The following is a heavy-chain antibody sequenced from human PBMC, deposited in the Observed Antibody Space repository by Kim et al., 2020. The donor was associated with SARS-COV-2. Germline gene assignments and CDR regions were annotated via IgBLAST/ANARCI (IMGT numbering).Heavy chain of an antibody. V-gene: IGHV5-10-1*01. D-gene: IGHD6-19*01. J-gene: IGHJ3*02. Sequence: GESLKISCKGSGYSFTSYWISWVRQMPGKGLEWMGRIDPSDSYTNYSPSFQGHVTISADKSISTAYLQWSSLKASDTAMYYCARHGIAVAAYDAFDIWGQGTMVTVSS. CDR2: IDPSDSYT. CDR1: GYSFTSYW. CDR3: ARHGIAVAAYDAFDI.